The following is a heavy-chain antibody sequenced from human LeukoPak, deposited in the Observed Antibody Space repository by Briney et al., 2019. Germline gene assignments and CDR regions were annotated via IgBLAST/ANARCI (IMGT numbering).Heavy chain of an antibody. CDR2: ISGSGGST. D-gene: IGHD3-22*01. J-gene: IGHJ3*02. CDR3: AKDRKAGPFITMMVVVPGAFDI. V-gene: IGHV3-23*01. CDR1: GFTFSSYA. Sequence: PGGSLKLSCAASGFTFSSYAMSWVRQAPGKGLEWVSAISGSGGSTYYADSVKGRFTISRDNSKNTLYVQMNSLRAEDTAVYYCAKDRKAGPFITMMVVVPGAFDIWGQGTMVSVSS.